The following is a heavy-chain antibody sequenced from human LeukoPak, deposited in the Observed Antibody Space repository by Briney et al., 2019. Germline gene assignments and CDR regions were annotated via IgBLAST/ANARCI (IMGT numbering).Heavy chain of an antibody. D-gene: IGHD3-3*01. J-gene: IGHJ3*02. CDR1: GGSISSYY. CDR3: ARALTTYYDFWSGYSSSGPDAFDI. CDR2: IYYSGST. Sequence: SETLSLTCTVSGGSISSYYWSRIRQPPGKGLEWIGYIYYSGSTNYNPSLKSRVTISVDTSKNQFSLKLSSVTAADTAVYYCARALTTYYDFWSGYSSSGPDAFDIWGQGTMVTVSS. V-gene: IGHV4-59*01.